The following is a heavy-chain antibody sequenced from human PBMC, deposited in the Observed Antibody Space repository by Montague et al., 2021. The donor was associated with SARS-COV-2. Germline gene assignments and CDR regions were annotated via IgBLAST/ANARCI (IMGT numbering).Heavy chain of an antibody. D-gene: IGHD2-15*01. V-gene: IGHV4-59*01. CDR1: GGSISSYY. CDR2: IYYSGST. J-gene: IGHJ5*02. Sequence: SETLSLTCTVSGGSISSYYWSWIRQPPGKGLEWIGCIYYSGSTNYNPSLKSRVTIPVDTSKNQFSLKLSSVTAADTAVYYCARRSSGYCSGGSCYSAFDPWGQGTLVTVSS. CDR3: ARRSSGYCSGGSCYSAFDP.